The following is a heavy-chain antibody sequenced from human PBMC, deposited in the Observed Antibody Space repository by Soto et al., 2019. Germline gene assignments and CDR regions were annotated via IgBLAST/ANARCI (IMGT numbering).Heavy chain of an antibody. J-gene: IGHJ2*01. V-gene: IGHV3-33*01. Sequence: QVQLVESGGGVVQPGRSLRLSCAASGFTFSSYGMHWVRQAPGKGLEWVAVIWYDGSNKYYADSVKGRFTISRDNSKNTLYLQMNSLRAEDTAVYYCARLKAGGNSSGWYDWYFDLWGRGTLVTVSS. D-gene: IGHD6-19*01. CDR1: GFTFSSYG. CDR2: IWYDGSNK. CDR3: ARLKAGGNSSGWYDWYFDL.